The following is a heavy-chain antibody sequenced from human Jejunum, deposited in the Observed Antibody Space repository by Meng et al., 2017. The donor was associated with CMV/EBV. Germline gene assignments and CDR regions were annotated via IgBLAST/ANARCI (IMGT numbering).Heavy chain of an antibody. Sequence: EVQLVESGGDLVKPGGSLRLPCAASGFTLTDAWMSWVRQAPGKGPEWVAITGHDETYKAYGDSVKGRFIISRDNSKNTLYLQMNSLRAEDTGIYYCARDLNRGKYVDYWGQGALVTVSS. CDR2: TGHDETYK. J-gene: IGHJ4*02. V-gene: IGHV3-7*01. CDR1: GFTLTDAW. D-gene: IGHD7-27*01. CDR3: ARDLNRGKYVDY.